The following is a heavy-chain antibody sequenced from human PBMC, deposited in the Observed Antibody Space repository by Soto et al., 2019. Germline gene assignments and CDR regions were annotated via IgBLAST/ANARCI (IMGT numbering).Heavy chain of an antibody. D-gene: IGHD1-1*01. CDR3: ARMATYGTLNRFDP. V-gene: IGHV1-8*01. CDR1: GYAFGDYD. J-gene: IGHJ5*02. Sequence: QVQLVQSGAEVQRPGASVKVSCRASGYAFGDYDISWVRQAPGQGLEWMGWMNPNSANTGYAQKFQGRVSMTRDMYISTAYIELSRLIPEDTAIYYCARMATYGTLNRFDPWGHGALVTVSS. CDR2: MNPNSANT.